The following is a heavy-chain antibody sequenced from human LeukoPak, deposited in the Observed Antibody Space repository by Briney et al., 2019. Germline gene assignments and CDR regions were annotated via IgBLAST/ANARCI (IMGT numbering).Heavy chain of an antibody. Sequence: GGSLRLSCAASGFTFSSYGMHWVRQAPGKGLEWVAVISYDGSNKYYADSVKGRFTISRDNSENTLCLQMNSLRAEDTAVYYCAKVVDSSGWYWMDVWGQGTTVTVSS. D-gene: IGHD6-19*01. V-gene: IGHV3-30*18. J-gene: IGHJ6*02. CDR1: GFTFSSYG. CDR2: ISYDGSNK. CDR3: AKVVDSSGWYWMDV.